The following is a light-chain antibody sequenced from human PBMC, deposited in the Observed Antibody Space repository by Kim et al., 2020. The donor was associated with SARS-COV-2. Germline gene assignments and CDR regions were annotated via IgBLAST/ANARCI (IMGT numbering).Light chain of an antibody. V-gene: IGLV4-69*01. Sequence: QLVLTQSPSASASLGASVKLTCTLSSAHSRNGIAWHQQQPERGPRYLMKLNSDGSHTKGDGIPDRFSGSSSGAERYLTISSLQSEDEADYYCQTWDPGIHVFGGGTQLTVL. J-gene: IGLJ3*02. CDR2: LNSDGSH. CDR1: SAHSRNG. CDR3: QTWDPGIHV.